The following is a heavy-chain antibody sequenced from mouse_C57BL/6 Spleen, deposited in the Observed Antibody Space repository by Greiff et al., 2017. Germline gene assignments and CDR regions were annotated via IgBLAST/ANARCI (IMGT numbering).Heavy chain of an antibody. CDR1: GYTFTDYN. CDR2: INPNNGGT. CDR3: ARGGIYDGYSYAMDY. V-gene: IGHV1-22*01. D-gene: IGHD2-3*01. J-gene: IGHJ4*01. Sequence: EVKLQESGPELVKPGASVKMSCKASGYTFTDYNMHWVKQSHGKSLEWIGYINPNNGGTSYNQKFKGKATLTVNKSSSTAYMELRSLTSEDSAVYYCARGGIYDGYSYAMDYWGQGTSVTVSS.